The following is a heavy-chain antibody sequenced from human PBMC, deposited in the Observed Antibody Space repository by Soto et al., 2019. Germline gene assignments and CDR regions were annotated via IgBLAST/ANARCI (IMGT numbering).Heavy chain of an antibody. CDR2: ISYDGSNK. Sequence: GGSLRLSCAASGFTFSSYGMHWVRQAPGKGLEWVAVISYDGSNKYYADSVKGRFTISRDNSKNTLYLQMNSLRAEDTAVYYCAKAIAFALELRIYYYGMDVWGQGTTVTVSS. V-gene: IGHV3-30*18. J-gene: IGHJ6*02. D-gene: IGHD1-7*01. CDR3: AKAIAFALELRIYYYGMDV. CDR1: GFTFSSYG.